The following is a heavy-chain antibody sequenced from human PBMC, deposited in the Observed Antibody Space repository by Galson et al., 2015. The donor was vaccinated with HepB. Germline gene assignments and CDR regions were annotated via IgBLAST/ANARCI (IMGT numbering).Heavy chain of an antibody. Sequence: FSSYAMSWVRQAPGKGLEWVSVISGSGGSTYYADSVKGRFTISRDNSKNTLYLQMNSLRAEDTAVYYCVGGRGGVISLFDYWGQGTLVTVSS. CDR1: FSSYA. J-gene: IGHJ4*02. D-gene: IGHD3-10*01. V-gene: IGHV3-23*01. CDR3: VGGRGGVISLFDY. CDR2: ISGSGGST.